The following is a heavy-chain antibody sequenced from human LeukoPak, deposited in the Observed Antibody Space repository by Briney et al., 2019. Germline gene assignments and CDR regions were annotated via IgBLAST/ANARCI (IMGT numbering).Heavy chain of an antibody. J-gene: IGHJ4*02. CDR3: ARDSGRGAFFDY. D-gene: IGHD5-24*01. CDR2: INTDGSST. V-gene: IGHV3-74*01. CDR1: GFTFSSYA. Sequence: GGSLRLSCAASGFTFSSYAMSWVRQAPGKGLEWVSRINTDGSSTTYADSVKGRFTISRDNAKNTLYLQMNSLRAEDTAVYYCARDSGRGAFFDYCGQGTLVTVSS.